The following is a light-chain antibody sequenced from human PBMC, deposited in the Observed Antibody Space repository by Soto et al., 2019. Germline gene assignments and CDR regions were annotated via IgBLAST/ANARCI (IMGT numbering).Light chain of an antibody. V-gene: IGLV2-14*01. CDR1: SSDVGGYNY. J-gene: IGLJ2*01. Sequence: QSALTQPASVSGSPGQSITISCTGTSSDVGGYNYVSWFQQHPGKAPKFMIYDVSNRPSGVSNRFSGSKSANTASLTISGPQAEDEADYYCTLTTGSSTVVFGGGTMLT. CDR2: DVS. CDR3: TLTTGSSTVV.